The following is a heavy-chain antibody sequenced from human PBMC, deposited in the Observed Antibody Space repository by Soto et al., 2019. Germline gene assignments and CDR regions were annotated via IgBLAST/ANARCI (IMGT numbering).Heavy chain of an antibody. J-gene: IGHJ5*02. V-gene: IGHV3-48*01. Sequence: EVQLVESGGGLVQPGGSLRLSCAASGFTFSSYSMNWVRQAPGKGREWVSYISSSSSTIYYADSVKGRFTISRDNAKNSLYLQMNSLRAEDTAVYYCARAALYNWNDVSWFDPWGQGTLVTVSS. CDR3: ARAALYNWNDVSWFDP. D-gene: IGHD1-1*01. CDR1: GFTFSSYS. CDR2: ISSSSSTI.